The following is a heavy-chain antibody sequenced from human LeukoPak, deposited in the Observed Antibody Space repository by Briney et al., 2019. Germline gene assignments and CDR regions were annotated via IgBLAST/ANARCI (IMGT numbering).Heavy chain of an antibody. CDR3: ASGLYRSGSHQFDP. D-gene: IGHD3-10*01. J-gene: IGHJ5*02. Sequence: GGSLRLSCAASGFTFSDYYMSWIRQAPGKGLEWGSYISSSGSTIYYADSVKGRFTISRANAQNSLYLQMTTLSAEDTAVYYWASGLYRSGSHQFDPWGQGTLVTVSS. CDR2: ISSSGSTI. CDR1: GFTFSDYY. V-gene: IGHV3-11*01.